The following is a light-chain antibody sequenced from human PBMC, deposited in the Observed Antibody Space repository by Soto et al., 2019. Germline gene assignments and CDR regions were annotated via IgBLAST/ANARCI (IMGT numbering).Light chain of an antibody. Sequence: QSALTQPASVSGSPGQSITISCTGTSSDVGSYNLIYWYQQYPDKAPKLMIYEVNKRPSGVSNRFSGSKSGNTASLTISGLQAEDEADYYCCSYAGSSTFYVFGSGTKVTVL. V-gene: IGLV2-23*02. CDR1: SSDVGSYNL. CDR3: CSYAGSSTFYV. J-gene: IGLJ1*01. CDR2: EVN.